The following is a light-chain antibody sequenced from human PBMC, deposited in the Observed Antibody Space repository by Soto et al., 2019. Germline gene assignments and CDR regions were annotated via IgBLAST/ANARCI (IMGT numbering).Light chain of an antibody. CDR1: SSDVGGYNY. CDR2: DVG. J-gene: IGLJ3*02. Sequence: QSALTQPASVSGSPGQSITISCTGTSSDVGGYNYVSWYQQHPGKAPKLMLYDVGSRPSGVSNRFSGSKSGNTASLTIFGLQAEDEADYYCCSYTSSTTWVFGGGTKLTVL. CDR3: CSYTSSTTWV. V-gene: IGLV2-14*03.